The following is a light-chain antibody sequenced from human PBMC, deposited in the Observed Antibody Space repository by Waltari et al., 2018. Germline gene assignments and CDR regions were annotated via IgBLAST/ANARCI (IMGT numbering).Light chain of an antibody. CDR2: WAS. CDR1: QSVLYSSNNKDY. Sequence: DIVMTQSPDSLAVSLGERATINCKSSQSVLYSSNNKDYLAWYQQKPGQPPKLLIYWASTRESWVPDRFSGSGSGTDFTLTISSLQAEDVAVYYCQQYYSSPLMFGQGTRVEIK. J-gene: IGKJ1*01. V-gene: IGKV4-1*01. CDR3: QQYYSSPLM.